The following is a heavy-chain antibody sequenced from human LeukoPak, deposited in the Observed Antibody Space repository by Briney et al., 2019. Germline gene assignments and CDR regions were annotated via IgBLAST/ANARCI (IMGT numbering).Heavy chain of an antibody. CDR3: TKGTIWLPFDY. Sequence: GGSLRLSCAASGFTFSTYSMNWVRQAPGKGLEWVSAISGSGGSTYYADSVKGRFTISRDNSKNTLYLQMNSLRAEDTAVYYCTKGTIWLPFDYWGQGTLVTVSS. CDR2: ISGSGGST. V-gene: IGHV3-23*01. D-gene: IGHD5-18*01. J-gene: IGHJ4*02. CDR1: GFTFSTYS.